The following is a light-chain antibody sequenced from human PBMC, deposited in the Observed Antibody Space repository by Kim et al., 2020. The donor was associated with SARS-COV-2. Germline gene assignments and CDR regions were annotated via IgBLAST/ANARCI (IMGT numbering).Light chain of an antibody. J-gene: IGKJ5*01. CDR1: QTISDNY. CDR2: AAS. CDR3: QQYATSPTT. V-gene: IGKV3-20*01. Sequence: IMMTQSPDTLSLSPGERATLSCRAGQTISDNYLAWYQQKPGQSPRLLIYAASSRATGIPDRFSGSGSGTDFTLTISRLESEDLGVYYCQQYATSPTTFGQGTRLEIK.